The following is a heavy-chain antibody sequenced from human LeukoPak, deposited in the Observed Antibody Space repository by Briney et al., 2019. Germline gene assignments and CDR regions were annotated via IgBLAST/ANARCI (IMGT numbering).Heavy chain of an antibody. CDR2: IYYSGST. J-gene: IGHJ5*02. CDR1: GGSISSGGYY. V-gene: IGHV4-31*03. Sequence: PSQTLSLTCTVSGGSISSGGYYWSWIRQHPGKGLEWIGYIYYSGSTYYNPSFKSRVTISVDTSKNQFSLKLSSVTAADTAVYYCARICSSTSCYLDWFDPWGQGTLVTVSS. D-gene: IGHD2-2*01. CDR3: ARICSSTSCYLDWFDP.